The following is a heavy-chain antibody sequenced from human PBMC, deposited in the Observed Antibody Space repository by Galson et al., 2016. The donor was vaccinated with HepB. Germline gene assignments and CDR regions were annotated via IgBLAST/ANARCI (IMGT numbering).Heavy chain of an antibody. J-gene: IGHJ4*02. Sequence: ETLSLTCTVSGGSLSSSRHYWGWIRQSPGKGLELIGTIYYTGTTYPNPSFKSRLTISVDTSRDQFSLKLTSATAADTAVYYCARHISRVDTAMVLWGQGTLVIVSS. CDR1: GGSLSSSRHY. CDR3: ARHISRVDTAMVL. V-gene: IGHV4-39*01. CDR2: IYYTGTT. D-gene: IGHD5-18*01.